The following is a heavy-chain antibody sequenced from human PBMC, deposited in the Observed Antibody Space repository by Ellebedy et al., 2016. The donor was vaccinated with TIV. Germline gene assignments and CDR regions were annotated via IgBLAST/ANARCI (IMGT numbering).Heavy chain of an antibody. CDR2: INPNNSDT. J-gene: IGHJ2*01. Sequence: ASVKVSCKASGYTFSGYYVHWVRQAPGQGLEWMGWINPNNSDTNYAQKFQGRVTMTRDTSLSTAYMDQHRLRSDDQAVYYCARDPQRTGDSYLDLWGRGTLVTVSS. CDR1: GYTFSGYY. CDR3: ARDPQRTGDSYLDL. D-gene: IGHD1-1*01. V-gene: IGHV1-2*02.